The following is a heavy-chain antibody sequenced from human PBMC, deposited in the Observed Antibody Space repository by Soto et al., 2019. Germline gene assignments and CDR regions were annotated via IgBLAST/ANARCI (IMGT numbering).Heavy chain of an antibody. V-gene: IGHV4-31*03. CDR2: IYYSGST. D-gene: IGHD6-13*01. CDR3: ARGPRSSWPRRDYYYMDV. J-gene: IGHJ6*03. CDR1: GGSISSGGYY. Sequence: SETLSLTCTVSGGSISSGGYYWSWIRQHPGKGLEWIGYIYYSGSTYYNPPLKSRVTISVDTSKNQFSLKLSSVTAAVTAVYYCARGPRSSWPRRDYYYMDVWGKGTTVTVSS.